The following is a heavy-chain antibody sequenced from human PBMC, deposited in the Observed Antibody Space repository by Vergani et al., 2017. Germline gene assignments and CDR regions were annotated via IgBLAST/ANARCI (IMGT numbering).Heavy chain of an antibody. Sequence: EVQLVESGGGLVKPGGSLRLSCAASGFTFSSYSMNWVRQAPGKGLEWVSSISSSSSYIYYAESVKGRFTISRDNAKNSLYLQMNSLRAEDTAVYYCARGXIGVVDRRAGIIDVWGQGTTVTVSS. J-gene: IGHJ6*02. V-gene: IGHV3-21*01. CDR2: ISSSSSYI. D-gene: IGHD3-3*01. CDR3: ARGXIGVVDRRAGIIDV. CDR1: GFTFSSYS.